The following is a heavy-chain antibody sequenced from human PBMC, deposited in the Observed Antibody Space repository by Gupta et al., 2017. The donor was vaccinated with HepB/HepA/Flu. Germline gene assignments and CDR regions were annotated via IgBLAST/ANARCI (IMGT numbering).Heavy chain of an antibody. J-gene: IGHJ4*02. D-gene: IGHD3-10*01. Sequence: QVQLQQWGAGLLKPSETLSLTCAVYGGSFSGYYWSWIRQPPGKGLEWIGEIKHSGSTNYNPSLKSRVTISVDTSKNQFSLKLSSVTAADTAVYYCARGDGITMVRGVINFDYWGQGTLVTVSS. CDR1: GGSFSGYY. CDR3: ARGDGITMVRGVINFDY. CDR2: IKHSGST. V-gene: IGHV4-34*01.